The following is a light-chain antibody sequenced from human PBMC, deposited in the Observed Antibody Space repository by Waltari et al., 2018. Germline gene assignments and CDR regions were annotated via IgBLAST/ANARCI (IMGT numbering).Light chain of an antibody. CDR2: WAS. J-gene: IGKJ1*01. V-gene: IGKV4-1*01. Sequence: DIVMTQSPDSLAVSLGERANITCKSRQSVLYSSNNKNYLAWYQQKPGQPPKLLIYWASTRESGVPDRFSGSGSGTDFTLTISSLQAEDVAVYYCQQYYSTPPTFGQGTKVEIK. CDR3: QQYYSTPPT. CDR1: QSVLYSSNNKNY.